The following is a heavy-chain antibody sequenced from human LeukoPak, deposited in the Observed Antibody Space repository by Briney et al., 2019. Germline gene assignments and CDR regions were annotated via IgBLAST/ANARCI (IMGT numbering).Heavy chain of an antibody. D-gene: IGHD3-22*01. Sequence: ASVKVSCKASGYTFTSYGIGWVRQAPGQGLEWMGWISAYNGNTNYAQKLQGRVTMTTDTSTSTAYMELRGLRSDDTAVYYCARDPTNPYYYDSSGYYYFDYWGQGTLVTVSS. V-gene: IGHV1-18*01. CDR2: ISAYNGNT. CDR1: GYTFTSYG. J-gene: IGHJ4*02. CDR3: ARDPTNPYYYDSSGYYYFDY.